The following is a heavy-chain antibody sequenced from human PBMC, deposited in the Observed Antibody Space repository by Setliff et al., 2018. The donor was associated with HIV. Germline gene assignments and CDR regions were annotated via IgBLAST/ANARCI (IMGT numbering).Heavy chain of an antibody. CDR2: IDPSDSYT. J-gene: IGHJ6*03. Sequence: PGESLKISCKGSGYSFTSYWISWVRQMPGKGLEWMGRIDPSDSYTNYSPSFQGHVTISADKSISTAYLQWSSLKASDTAMYYCARRCTAVAGTPYYYYMDVWGKGTTVTVSS. D-gene: IGHD6-19*01. V-gene: IGHV5-10-1*01. CDR1: GYSFTSYW. CDR3: ARRCTAVAGTPYYYYMDV.